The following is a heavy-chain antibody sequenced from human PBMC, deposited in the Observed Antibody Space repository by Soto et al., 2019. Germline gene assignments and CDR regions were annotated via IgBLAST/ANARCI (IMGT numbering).Heavy chain of an antibody. D-gene: IGHD6-13*01. CDR3: ARDSQYSTSWQRFDS. CDR2: IHTYNGNT. CDR1: GYTFTSYG. Sequence: GASVKVSCKASGYTFTSYGISWVRQAPGQGLEWMGWIHTYNGNTNYAQKVQGRVTMTTDTSTGTAYMELRSLKSDDSAIYYCARDSQYSTSWQRFDSWGQGTLVTVSS. J-gene: IGHJ4*02. V-gene: IGHV1-18*01.